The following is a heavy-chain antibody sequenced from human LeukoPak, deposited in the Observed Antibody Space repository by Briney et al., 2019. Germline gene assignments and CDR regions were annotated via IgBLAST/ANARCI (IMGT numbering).Heavy chain of an antibody. CDR3: ARAYSPTSWGLAAADYYYMDV. CDR2: INPNSGGT. Sequence: ASVKVSCKASGYTFTGYYMHWVRQPPGQGLEWMGWINPNSGGTNYAQKFQGRVTMPRETSISTAYMELSRLRSDDTAVYYCARAYSPTSWGLAAADYYYMDVWGKGTTVTVSS. V-gene: IGHV1-2*02. D-gene: IGHD6-13*01. CDR1: GYTFTGYY. J-gene: IGHJ6*03.